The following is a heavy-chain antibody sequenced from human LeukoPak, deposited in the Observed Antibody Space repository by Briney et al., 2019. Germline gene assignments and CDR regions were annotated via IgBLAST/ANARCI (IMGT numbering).Heavy chain of an antibody. D-gene: IGHD6-13*01. Sequence: PSQTLSLTCTVSGASISSVSYYWSWIHQHPGTGLEAIGYMSYSGDTFYNASLKSRVTMSLDTSKKQILLKLNSVTAVDTAVYYCAVKVAATGFYWGQGTLVTVSS. CDR3: AVKVAATGFY. J-gene: IGHJ4*02. V-gene: IGHV4-31*03. CDR1: GASISSVSYY. CDR2: MSYSGDT.